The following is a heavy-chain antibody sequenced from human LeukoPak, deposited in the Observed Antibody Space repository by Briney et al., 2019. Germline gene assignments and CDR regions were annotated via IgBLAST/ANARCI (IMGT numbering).Heavy chain of an antibody. CDR3: ARPGFPRD. CDR1: GFAFSTSW. D-gene: IGHD3-10*01. Sequence: GGSLRLSCAASGFAFSTSWMSWVRQAPGKGLEWVANIRQDGREKYYVASVKGRFTISRDNAKNSLYLQMNSLRAEDTAVYYCARPGFPRDWGQGTLVTVSS. CDR2: IRQDGREK. V-gene: IGHV3-7*03. J-gene: IGHJ4*02.